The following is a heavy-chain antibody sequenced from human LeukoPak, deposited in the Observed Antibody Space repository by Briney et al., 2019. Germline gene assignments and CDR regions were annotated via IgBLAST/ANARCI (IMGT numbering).Heavy chain of an antibody. CDR1: GYTFTSYD. J-gene: IGHJ4*02. CDR3: ARRHGRCSDGSCYYPDY. D-gene: IGHD2-15*01. CDR2: INPNSGNT. Sequence: ASLKVSCKASGYTFTSYDINWGRQATGQGLEWMGWINPNSGNTGYAQKFQGRVTMTRNSSITTAYMELSSLRSEDTAVYYCARRHGRCSDGSCYYPDYWGQGTLVTVSS. V-gene: IGHV1-8*01.